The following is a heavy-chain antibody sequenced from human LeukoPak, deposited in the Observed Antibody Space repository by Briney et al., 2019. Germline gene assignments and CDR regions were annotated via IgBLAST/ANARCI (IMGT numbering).Heavy chain of an antibody. CDR2: IYSGGRT. V-gene: IGHV3-53*01. J-gene: IGHJ4*02. CDR1: GFTVSSNY. CDR3: ARVNTGYSSGWYDY. Sequence: PGGSLRLSCAASGFTVSSNYMSWVRQAPGKGLEWVSVIYSGGRTYYADSVKGRFTISRDNSKNTLYLQMNSLRAEDTAVYYCARVNTGYSSGWYDYWGQGTLVTVSS. D-gene: IGHD6-19*01.